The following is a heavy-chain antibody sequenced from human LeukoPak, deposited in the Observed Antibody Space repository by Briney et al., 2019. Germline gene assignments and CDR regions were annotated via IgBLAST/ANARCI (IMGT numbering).Heavy chain of an antibody. V-gene: IGHV4-30-4*01. CDR1: GGSISSGDYY. CDR3: AKTGGSGSYYFPLDY. J-gene: IGHJ4*02. Sequence: SETLSLTCTVSGGSISSGDYYWSWIRQPPGKGLEWIGYIYYSGSTYYNPSLKSRVTISVDTSKNQFSLKLSSVTAADTAVYYCAKTGGSGSYYFPLDYWGQGTLVTVSS. D-gene: IGHD3-10*01. CDR2: IYYSGST.